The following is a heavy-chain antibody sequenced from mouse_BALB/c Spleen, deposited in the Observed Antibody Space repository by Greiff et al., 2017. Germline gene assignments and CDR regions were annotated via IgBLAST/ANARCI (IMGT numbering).Heavy chain of an antibody. J-gene: IGHJ2*01. Sequence: QVQLQQPGAELVKPGASVKLSCKASGYTFTSYWMHWVKQRPGQGLEWIGEINPSNGRTNYNEKFKSKATLTVDKSSSTAYMQLSSLTSEDSAVYYCARLWDYYFDYWGQGTTLTVSS. D-gene: IGHD4-1*01. CDR2: INPSNGRT. CDR3: ARLWDYYFDY. V-gene: IGHV1S81*02. CDR1: GYTFTSYW.